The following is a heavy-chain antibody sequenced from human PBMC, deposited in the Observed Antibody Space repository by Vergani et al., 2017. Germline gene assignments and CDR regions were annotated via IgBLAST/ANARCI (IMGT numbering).Heavy chain of an antibody. CDR3: ARVPSSYSYYYYYYYMDV. Sequence: EVQLVESGGGLVKPGGSLRLSCAASGFTFSSYSMNWVRQAPGKGLEWVSSISSSSSYIYYADSVKGRFTISRDNAKNSLYLQMSSLRAEDTAVYYCARVPSSYSYYYYYYYMDVWGKGTTVTVSS. CDR1: GFTFSSYS. CDR2: ISSSSSYI. V-gene: IGHV3-21*06. D-gene: IGHD2-2*01. J-gene: IGHJ6*03.